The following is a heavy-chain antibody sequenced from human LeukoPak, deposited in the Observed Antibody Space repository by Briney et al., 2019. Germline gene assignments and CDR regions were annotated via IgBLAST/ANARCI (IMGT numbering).Heavy chain of an antibody. D-gene: IGHD6-6*01. J-gene: IGHJ4*02. Sequence: GGSLRLSCAASGFTFSDYYMSWIRQAPGKGLEWVSYVSSSGTSRYNADSVKGRFTISRDNSKNTLYLQMNSLRSEDTAVYYCAKDRWGSIASLDSWGQGTLVTVSS. CDR1: GFTFSDYY. CDR2: VSSSGTSR. V-gene: IGHV3-11*04. CDR3: AKDRWGSIASLDS.